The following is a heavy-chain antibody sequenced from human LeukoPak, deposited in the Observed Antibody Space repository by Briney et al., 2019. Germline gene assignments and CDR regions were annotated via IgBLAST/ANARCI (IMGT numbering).Heavy chain of an antibody. V-gene: IGHV3-11*01. CDR3: GGGARDYDSSGYYS. Sequence: GGSLRLSCAASGFTFSDYYMSWIRQAPGKGLEWVSYISSSGSTIYYADSVKGRFTISRDNAKNSLYLQMNSLRAEDTAVYYLGGGARDYDSSGYYSWGQGTLVTVSS. CDR1: GFTFSDYY. J-gene: IGHJ5*02. D-gene: IGHD3-22*01. CDR2: ISSSGSTI.